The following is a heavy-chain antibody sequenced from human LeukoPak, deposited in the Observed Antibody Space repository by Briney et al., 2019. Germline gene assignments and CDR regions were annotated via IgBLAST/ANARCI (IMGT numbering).Heavy chain of an antibody. CDR1: GYTFTSYG. J-gene: IGHJ4*02. V-gene: IGHV1-18*01. CDR3: ARTGCSAGSCYSQTVKFDS. Sequence: ASVKVSCKASGYTFTSYGISWVRQAPGQGLEWMGWISAYNGNTNYAQKLQGRVTVTADTSTNTAYMELKSLRSDDTAVYYCARTGCSAGSCYSQTVKFDSWGQGTLVTVSS. D-gene: IGHD2-15*01. CDR2: ISAYNGNT.